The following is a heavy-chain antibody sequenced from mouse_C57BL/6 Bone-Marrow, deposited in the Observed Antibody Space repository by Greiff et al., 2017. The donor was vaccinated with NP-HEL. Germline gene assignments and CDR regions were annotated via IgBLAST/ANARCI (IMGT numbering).Heavy chain of an antibody. J-gene: IGHJ2*01. D-gene: IGHD2-1*01. CDR1: GYSFTGYF. V-gene: IGHV1-20*01. CDR2: INPYNGDT. Sequence: EVQLQQSGPELVKPGDSVKISCKASGYSFTGYFMNWVMQSHGKSLEWIGRINPYNGDTFYDQKFKGKATLTVDKSSSTAHMELRSLTSEDSAVYYCARSPYGNSRYYFDYWGQGTTLTVSS. CDR3: ARSPYGNSRYYFDY.